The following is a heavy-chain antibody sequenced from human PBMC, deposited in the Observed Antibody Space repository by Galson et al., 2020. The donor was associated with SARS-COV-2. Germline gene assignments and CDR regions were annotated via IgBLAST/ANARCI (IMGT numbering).Heavy chain of an antibody. CDR3: SREGWQGGY. V-gene: IGHV3-7*01. CDR2: IKGDGSEK. D-gene: IGHD6-19*01. CDR1: GFTFNDFW. J-gene: IGHJ4*02. Sequence: GGSLRLSCDVSGFTFNDFWMSWFRQAPGKGLEWVANIKGDGSEKNYADFVKGRFSISRDNAANSLYLQMNSLRVEDSAVYYCSREGWQGGYWGQGTRVTVSS.